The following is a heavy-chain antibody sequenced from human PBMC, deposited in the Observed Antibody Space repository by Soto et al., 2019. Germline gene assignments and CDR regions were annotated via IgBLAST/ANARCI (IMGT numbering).Heavy chain of an antibody. J-gene: IGHJ6*02. CDR2: IIPIFGTA. CDR1: VGTFSSYA. Sequence: ASVKVSCKASVGTFSSYALIWVRQAPGQGLEWMGGIIPIFGTANYAQKFQGRVTITADESTSTAYMELSSLRSEDTAVYYCARVRNIWSGYYGSHYYYYGMDVWGQGTTVTVSS. CDR3: ARVRNIWSGYYGSHYYYYGMDV. V-gene: IGHV1-69*13. D-gene: IGHD3-3*01.